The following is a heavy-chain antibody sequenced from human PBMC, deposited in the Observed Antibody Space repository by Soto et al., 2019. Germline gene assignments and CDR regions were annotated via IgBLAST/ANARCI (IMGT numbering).Heavy chain of an antibody. J-gene: IGHJ5*02. D-gene: IGHD1-26*01. Sequence: PGGSLRLSCAASGFSFSSYTMNWVRQAPGRGLEWVSGINGNGGTTYYADSVKGRFAISRDNSKNTLYLQMNSLRAEDTAVYYCAKDVMGASGWFDPWGQGTLVTVSS. CDR2: INGNGGTT. V-gene: IGHV3-23*01. CDR3: AKDVMGASGWFDP. CDR1: GFSFSSYT.